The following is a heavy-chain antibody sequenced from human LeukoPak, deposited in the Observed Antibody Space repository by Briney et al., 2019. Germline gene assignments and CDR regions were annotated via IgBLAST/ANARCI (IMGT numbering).Heavy chain of an antibody. CDR3: AKLSGIAAVEYYFDY. V-gene: IGHV3-23*01. CDR1: GFTFSSYG. D-gene: IGHD6-13*01. CDR2: ISGSGGST. J-gene: IGHJ4*02. Sequence: PGGSLRLSCAASGFTFSSYGMSWVRQAPGKGLEWVSAISGSGGSTYYADSVKGRFTISRDNSKNTLYLQMNSLRAEDTAVYYCAKLSGIAAVEYYFDYWGQGTLVTVSS.